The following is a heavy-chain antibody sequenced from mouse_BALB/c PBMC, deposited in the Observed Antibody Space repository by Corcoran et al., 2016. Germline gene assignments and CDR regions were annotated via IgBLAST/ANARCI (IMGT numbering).Heavy chain of an antibody. CDR1: GFSLSTSGMG. CDR2: IYWDDDK. J-gene: IGHJ1*01. D-gene: IGHD2-3*01. CDR3: ARRRGGYYKYFDV. Sequence: QVTLKESGPGILQPSQTLSLTCSFSGFSLSTSGMGVSWIRQPSGKGLEWLAHIYWDDDKRYNPSLKSRLTISKDTSSNQVFLKITSVDTADTATYYCARRRGGYYKYFDVWGAGTTVTVSS. V-gene: IGHV8-12*01.